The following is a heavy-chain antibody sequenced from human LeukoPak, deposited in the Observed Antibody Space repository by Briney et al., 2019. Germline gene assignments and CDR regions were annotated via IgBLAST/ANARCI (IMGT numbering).Heavy chain of an antibody. J-gene: IGHJ4*02. V-gene: IGHV1-2*02. CDR3: ECIAAAGTDDY. CDR1: GYTFTGYY. D-gene: IGHD6-13*01. Sequence: ASVKVSCKASGYTFTGYYMHWVRQAPGQGLEWMGWINPNSGGTKYAQKFQGRVTMTRDTSISTAYMELSRLRPDDTAVYYCECIAAAGTDDYWGQGTLVTVSS. CDR2: INPNSGGT.